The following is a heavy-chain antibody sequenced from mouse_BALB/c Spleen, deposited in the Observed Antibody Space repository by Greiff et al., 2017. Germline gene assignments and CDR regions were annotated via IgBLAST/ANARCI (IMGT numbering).Heavy chain of an antibody. CDR1: GYSFTGYF. J-gene: IGHJ3*01. Sequence: EVQLQQSGPELVKPGASVKISCKASGYSFTGYFMNWVMQSHGKSLEWIGRINPYNGDTFYNQKFKGKATLTVDKSSSTAHMELRSLASEDSAVYYCATGDDYDEAYWGQGTLVTVAA. D-gene: IGHD2-4*01. CDR3: ATGDDYDEAY. CDR2: INPYNGDT. V-gene: IGHV1-20*02.